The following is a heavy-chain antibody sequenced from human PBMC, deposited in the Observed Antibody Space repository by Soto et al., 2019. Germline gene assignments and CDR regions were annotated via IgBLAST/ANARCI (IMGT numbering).Heavy chain of an antibody. J-gene: IGHJ3*02. V-gene: IGHV1-2*02. D-gene: IGHD2-15*01. CDR2: INPNSGST. CDR3: ARYCSSVSCYDEI. CDR1: GYTFIGYY. Sequence: APVKVSCKASGYTFIGYYIHWVRQAPGQGLEWMGWINPNSGSTNYAQKFQGRVTMTKDTSISTTYMDLSRLRSDDTAVYYCARYCSSVSCYDEIWGQGTMVTVSS.